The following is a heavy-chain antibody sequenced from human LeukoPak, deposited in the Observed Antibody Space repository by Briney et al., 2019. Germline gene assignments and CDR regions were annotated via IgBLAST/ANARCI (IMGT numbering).Heavy chain of an antibody. CDR2: IWFDGSNK. J-gene: IGHJ4*02. Sequence: GRSLRLSCAASGFSFSGHGMHSVRQAPGKGLEWVAVIWFDGSNKYYADSARGRFTISRDNSKNTLYLQMNSLRDEDAAVYYCARASGSYDYWGQGTLVTVSS. V-gene: IGHV3-33*01. CDR1: GFSFSGHG. D-gene: IGHD1-26*01. CDR3: ARASGSYDY.